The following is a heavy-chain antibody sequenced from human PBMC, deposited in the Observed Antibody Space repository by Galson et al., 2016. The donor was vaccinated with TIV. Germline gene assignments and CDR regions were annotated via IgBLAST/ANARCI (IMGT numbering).Heavy chain of an antibody. J-gene: IGHJ4*02. Sequence: SVKVSCKASGYTFTRHYMHWVRQAPGQGLEWMGIINPITGITTYAQNFQGRVTMTRDTSTSTVQMELSSLRSEDTAVYYCARWFDSSGYYYFDYWGQGSLITVSS. CDR1: GYTFTRHY. CDR2: INPITGIT. CDR3: ARWFDSSGYYYFDY. D-gene: IGHD3-22*01. V-gene: IGHV1-46*01.